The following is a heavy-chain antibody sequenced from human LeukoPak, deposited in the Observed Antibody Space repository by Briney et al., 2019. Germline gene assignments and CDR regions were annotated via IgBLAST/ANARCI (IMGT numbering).Heavy chain of an antibody. D-gene: IGHD6-19*01. V-gene: IGHV4-59*01. CDR3: ARGTVAGSLDY. Sequence: SETLSLTCAVYGGSFSGYYWSWIRQPPGRGLEWIGYIYYSGSTNYNPSLKSRVTISVDTSKNQFSLKLSSVTAADTAVYYCARGTVAGSLDYWGQGTLVTVSS. J-gene: IGHJ4*02. CDR1: GGSFSGYY. CDR2: IYYSGST.